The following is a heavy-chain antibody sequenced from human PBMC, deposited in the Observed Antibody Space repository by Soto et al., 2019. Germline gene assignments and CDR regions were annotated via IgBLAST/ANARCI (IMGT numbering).Heavy chain of an antibody. CDR3: ARHITYYYDSSGDPGDGMDV. Sequence: TSETLSLTCTVSGGSISSGGYYWSWIRQHPGKGLEWIGYIYYSGSTYYNPSLKSRVTISVDTSKNQFSLKLSSVTAADTAVYYCARHITYYYDSSGDPGDGMDVWGQGTTVTVSS. CDR2: IYYSGST. D-gene: IGHD3-22*01. V-gene: IGHV4-31*03. CDR1: GGSISSGGYY. J-gene: IGHJ6*02.